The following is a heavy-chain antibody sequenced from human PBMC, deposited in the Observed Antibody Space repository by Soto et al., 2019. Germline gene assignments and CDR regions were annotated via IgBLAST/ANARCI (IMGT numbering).Heavy chain of an antibody. CDR2: IIPIFGTA. V-gene: IGHV1-69*05. D-gene: IGHD5-12*01. CDR1: GGTFSSYT. J-gene: IGHJ2*01. Sequence: QVQLVQSGAEVKKPGSSVTVSCKASGGTFSSYTISWVRQAPGQGLEWMGGIIPIFGTANYAQKFQGRVTLTXXXSXRTAYIELSSLRSEDTAVYYCARGNHRWLQLWYFDLWGRGTLVTVSS. CDR3: ARGNHRWLQLWYFDL.